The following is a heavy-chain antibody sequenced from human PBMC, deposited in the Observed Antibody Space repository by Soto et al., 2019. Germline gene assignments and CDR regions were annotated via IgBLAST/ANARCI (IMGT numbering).Heavy chain of an antibody. V-gene: IGHV1-2*02. D-gene: IGHD1-1*01. CDR3: AREEGTGLDF. Sequence: QVRLVQAGAEVKKPGASVKVNCKPSGYTCTDAYIHWVRQAPGQGLEWLGWINPKNGGTNYAQKFQGRVTMTRDTSSSTAFMELSSLNSNDTAVYYCAREEGTGLDFWGQGTLVTVSS. CDR1: GYTCTDAY. CDR2: INPKNGGT. J-gene: IGHJ4*02.